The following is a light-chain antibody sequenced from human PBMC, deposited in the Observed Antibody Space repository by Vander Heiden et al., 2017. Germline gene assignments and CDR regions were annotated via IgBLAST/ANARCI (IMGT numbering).Light chain of an antibody. CDR2: KDS. CDR3: KAWDSRTVV. Sequence: SYELTQPPSVSVSPGQTASITCSGDELGDKYACWYQQKPGQSPVLGIYKDSKRPSGIPERFSGSNSGNTATLNISGTQAMDEADYYCKAWDSRTVVFGGGAKLTVL. J-gene: IGLJ2*01. V-gene: IGLV3-1*01. CDR1: ELGDKY.